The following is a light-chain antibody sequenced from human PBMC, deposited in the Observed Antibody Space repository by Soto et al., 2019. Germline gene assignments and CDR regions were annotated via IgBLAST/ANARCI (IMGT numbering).Light chain of an antibody. V-gene: IGKV1-5*01. J-gene: IGKJ1*01. CDR3: QQYNSYSEA. Sequence: DIQMTQSPSTLSASVGDRVTITCRASQSLSRWLAWYQQKPGKAPKLLIYDDSSLQSGVPSRFSGSGSGTEFTLTISSLQPDDFATYYCQQYNSYSEAFGQGTKVDIK. CDR2: DDS. CDR1: QSLSRW.